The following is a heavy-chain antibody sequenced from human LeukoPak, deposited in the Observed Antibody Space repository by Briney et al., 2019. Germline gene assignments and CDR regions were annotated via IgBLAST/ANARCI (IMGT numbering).Heavy chain of an antibody. V-gene: IGHV4-4*07. J-gene: IGHJ5*02. CDR1: GGSISSYY. CDR2: IYTSGST. Sequence: SESLSLTCTVSGGSISSYYWSWIRQPAGKGLEWIGRIYTSGSTNYNPSLKSRVTMSVTTSKNQFSLKLSSVTAADTAVYYCAREISRNVLMVYAEYNWFDPWGQGTLVTVSS. D-gene: IGHD2-8*01. CDR3: AREISRNVLMVYAEYNWFDP.